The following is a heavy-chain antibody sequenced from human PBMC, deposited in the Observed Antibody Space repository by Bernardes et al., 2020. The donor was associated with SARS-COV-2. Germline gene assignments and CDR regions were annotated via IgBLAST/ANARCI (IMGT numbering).Heavy chain of an antibody. CDR3: AKTLDDSSGYYQRYYYYYGMDV. J-gene: IGHJ6*02. Sequence: SLRLSCAASGFTFDDYAMHWVRQAPGKGLEWVSLISGDGGSTYYADSVKGRFTISRDNSKNSLYLQMNSLRTEDTALYYCAKTLDDSSGYYQRYYYYYGMDVWGQGTTVTVSS. V-gene: IGHV3-43*02. D-gene: IGHD3-22*01. CDR2: ISGDGGST. CDR1: GFTFDDYA.